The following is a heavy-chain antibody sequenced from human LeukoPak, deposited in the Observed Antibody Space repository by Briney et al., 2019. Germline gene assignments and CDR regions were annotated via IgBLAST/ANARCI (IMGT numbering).Heavy chain of an antibody. V-gene: IGHV3-53*01. Sequence: PGGSLILSCAASGFTVSSNYMSWVRQAPGKGLEWVSVIYSGGSTYYADSVKGRFTISRDNSKNTLYLQMNSLRAEDTAVYYCARDLGAALDYWGQGTLVTVSS. D-gene: IGHD6-13*01. J-gene: IGHJ4*02. CDR2: IYSGGST. CDR3: ARDLGAALDY. CDR1: GFTVSSNY.